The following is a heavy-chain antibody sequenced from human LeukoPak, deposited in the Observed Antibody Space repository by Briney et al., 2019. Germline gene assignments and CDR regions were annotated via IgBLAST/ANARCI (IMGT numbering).Heavy chain of an antibody. CDR1: GFTFTSYG. CDR3: AKTGRDSSTDYFDS. CDR2: IRYDGSTK. D-gene: IGHD6-13*01. V-gene: IGHV3-30*02. J-gene: IGHJ4*02. Sequence: PGGSLRLSCEASGFTFTSYGMDWVRQAPGKGLEWLAFIRYDGSTKYYADSVKGRFSISRDNSKNTLFLQLNSLRREDTAVYYCAKTGRDSSTDYFDSWGQGTLVTVSS.